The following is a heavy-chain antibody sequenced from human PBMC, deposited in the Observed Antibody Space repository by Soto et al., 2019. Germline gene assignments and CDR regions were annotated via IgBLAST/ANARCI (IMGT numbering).Heavy chain of an antibody. CDR2: IGYSGAT. CDR1: GGSITSGGSF. D-gene: IGHD2-15*01. CDR3: ARGGASSKWFAP. V-gene: IGHV4-31*03. Sequence: SETLSPTCTVSGGSITSGGSFWSWIRQHPGKGPEWIAFIGYSGATSYNPSLASRVTISADTYKSQFSLNLRSVTAADTAVYYCARGGASSKWFAPWGQGTLVTVSS. J-gene: IGHJ5*02.